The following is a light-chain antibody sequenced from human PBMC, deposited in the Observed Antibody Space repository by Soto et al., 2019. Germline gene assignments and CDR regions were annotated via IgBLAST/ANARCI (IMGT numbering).Light chain of an antibody. CDR3: QQSYSSPWT. CDR2: TTS. J-gene: IGKJ1*01. V-gene: IGKV1-39*01. Sequence: DIQMTQSPSSLSASVGERVTIICRASQSISSYLNWYQQKPGKAPNLLIYTTSSLQSGVPSRFSGSGSGTDFTLTISSLQPEDFAIYYCQQSYSSPWTFGQGTKVDI. CDR1: QSISSY.